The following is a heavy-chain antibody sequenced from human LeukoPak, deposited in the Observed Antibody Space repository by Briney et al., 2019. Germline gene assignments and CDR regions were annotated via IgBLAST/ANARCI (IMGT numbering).Heavy chain of an antibody. D-gene: IGHD3-9*01. CDR2: INPSGGST. V-gene: IGHV1-46*01. CDR3: ARASPPYDILTGYYIRPPTDI. Sequence: GASVKVSCKASGYTFTSYYMHWVRQAPGQGLEWMGIINPSGGSTSYAQKFQGRVTMTRDTSTSTAYMELSSLRSEDTAVYYCARASPPYDILTGYYIRPPTDIWGQGTMVTVSS. CDR1: GYTFTSYY. J-gene: IGHJ3*02.